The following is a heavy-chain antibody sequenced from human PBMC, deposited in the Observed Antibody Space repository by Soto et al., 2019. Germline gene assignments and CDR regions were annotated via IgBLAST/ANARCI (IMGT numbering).Heavy chain of an antibody. CDR1: GVTFSSYA. J-gene: IGHJ6*02. CDR3: AKSPSYYYYYGMDV. CDR2: ISGSGGST. Sequence: SLRLSCAASGVTFSSYAMSWVRQAPGKGLEWVSAISGSGGSTYYADSVRGRFTISRDNSKNTLYLQMNSLRAEDTAVYYCAKSPSYYYYYGMDVWGQGTTVTVSS. V-gene: IGHV3-23*01.